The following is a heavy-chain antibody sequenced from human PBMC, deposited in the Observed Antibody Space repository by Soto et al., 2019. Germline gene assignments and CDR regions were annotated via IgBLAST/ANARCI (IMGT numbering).Heavy chain of an antibody. J-gene: IGHJ6*02. Sequence: GSLRLSCAASGFTCSTYDMRWVRQAPGKGLEWVSSITGSGVSTYTADSVRGRFTISRDNSRNTLYLQMDNVRVEDTAVYYCAKGGYCTTTSCYTGYYSAMDVWGQGTTVTVSS. D-gene: IGHD2-2*02. CDR1: GFTCSTYD. V-gene: IGHV3-23*01. CDR2: ITGSGVST. CDR3: AKGGYCTTTSCYTGYYSAMDV.